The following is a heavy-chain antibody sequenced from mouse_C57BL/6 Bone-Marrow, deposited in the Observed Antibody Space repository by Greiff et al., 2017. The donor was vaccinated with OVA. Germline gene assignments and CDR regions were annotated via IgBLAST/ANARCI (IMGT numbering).Heavy chain of an antibody. J-gene: IGHJ4*01. CDR3: ARQKSRDGYYGAMDY. CDR1: EYEFPSHD. Sequence: EVKVVESGGGLVQPGESLKLSCESNEYEFPSHDMSWVRKTPEKRLELVAAINSDGGSTYYPDTMERRFIISRDNTKKTLYLQMSSLRSEDTALYYCARQKSRDGYYGAMDYWGQGTSVTVSS. V-gene: IGHV5-2*01. CDR2: INSDGGST. D-gene: IGHD2-3*01.